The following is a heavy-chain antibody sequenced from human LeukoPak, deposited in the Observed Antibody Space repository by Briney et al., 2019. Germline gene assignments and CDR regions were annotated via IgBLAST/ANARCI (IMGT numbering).Heavy chain of an antibody. Sequence: GGSLRLSCSASAFTFSMYWMTWVRQAPGKGLEWVATIKEDGSDKYYVDSVRGRFTISKDNAENSLYLQMNSLTAEDTALYYCVRDGIRDIPGVITIRYDYWGQGTLVTVSS. CDR3: VRDGIRDIPGVITIRYDY. J-gene: IGHJ4*02. CDR1: AFTFSMYW. V-gene: IGHV3-7*05. CDR2: IKEDGSDK. D-gene: IGHD3-10*01.